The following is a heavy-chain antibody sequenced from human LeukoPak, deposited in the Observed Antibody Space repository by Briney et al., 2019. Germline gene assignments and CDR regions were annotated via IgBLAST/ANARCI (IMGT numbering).Heavy chain of an antibody. Sequence: PSETLSLTCTVSGGSISSGSYYWSWIRQPAGKGLEWIGRIYTSGSTNYNPSLKSRVTISVDTSKNQFSLKLSSVTAADTAVYYCARDSHYDSSGYYYADLGYWGQGTLVTVSS. V-gene: IGHV4-61*02. D-gene: IGHD3-22*01. CDR3: ARDSHYDSSGYYYADLGY. CDR1: GGSISSGSYY. J-gene: IGHJ4*02. CDR2: IYTSGST.